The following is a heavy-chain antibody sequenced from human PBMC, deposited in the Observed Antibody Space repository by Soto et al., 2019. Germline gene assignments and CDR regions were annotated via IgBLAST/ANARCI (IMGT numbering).Heavy chain of an antibody. CDR3: ARAGENYGSGTFSPPLLYYFNS. V-gene: IGHV1-46*01. J-gene: IGHJ4*02. CDR1: GYTFTTHY. CDR2: INPSGGRT. D-gene: IGHD3-10*01. Sequence: QVQLVQSGTEVKKPGASVKVSCKASGYTFTTHYMHWVRQAPGQGLEWMGIINPSGGRTTYALKFQGRGTMTSDTSTNTVYVERTSLRSEDTAIYFCARAGENYGSGTFSPPLLYYFNSWGQGTLVTVSS.